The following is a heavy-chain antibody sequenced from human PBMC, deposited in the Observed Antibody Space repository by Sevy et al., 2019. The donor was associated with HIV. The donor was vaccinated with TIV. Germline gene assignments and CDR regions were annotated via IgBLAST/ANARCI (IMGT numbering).Heavy chain of an antibody. D-gene: IGHD2-15*01. CDR2: ISYDGSNK. J-gene: IGHJ3*02. Sequence: GGSLRLSCAASGFTFSSYAMHWVRQAPGKGLEWVAVISYDGSNKYYADSVKGRFTISRDNSKNTLYLQMKSLRAEDTAVYYCARDGGYCSGGSCYIDAFDIWGQGTMVTVSS. CDR1: GFTFSSYA. CDR3: ARDGGYCSGGSCYIDAFDI. V-gene: IGHV3-30-3*01.